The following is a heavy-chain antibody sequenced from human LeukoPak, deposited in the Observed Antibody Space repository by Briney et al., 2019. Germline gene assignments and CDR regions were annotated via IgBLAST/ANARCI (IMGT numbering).Heavy chain of an antibody. Sequence: ASVKVSCKASGGTFSSYAISWVRQATGQGLEWMGWMNPNSGNTGYAQKFQGRVTITRNTSISTAYMELSSLRSEDTAVYYCARAPFALGDYWGQGTLVTVSS. CDR2: MNPNSGNT. D-gene: IGHD3-10*01. V-gene: IGHV1-8*03. J-gene: IGHJ4*02. CDR3: ARAPFALGDY. CDR1: GGTFSSYA.